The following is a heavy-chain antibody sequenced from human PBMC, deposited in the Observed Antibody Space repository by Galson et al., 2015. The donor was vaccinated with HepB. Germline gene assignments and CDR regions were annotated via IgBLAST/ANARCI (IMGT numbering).Heavy chain of an antibody. V-gene: IGHV1-58*01. J-gene: IGHJ4*02. CDR3: AKGGHKSCFDY. CDR1: GFTFTRSA. CDR2: IVVGSGNT. Sequence: SVKVSCKASGFTFTRSAVQWVRQARGQPLEWIGWIVVGSGNTNYPQKFHERVTITRDMSTSTAYMGLNSLRAEDTAIYYCAKGGHKSCFDYRGQGTLVTVSS. D-gene: IGHD2-21*01.